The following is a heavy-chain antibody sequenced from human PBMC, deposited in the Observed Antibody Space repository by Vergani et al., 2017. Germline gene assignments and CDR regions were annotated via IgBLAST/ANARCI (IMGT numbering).Heavy chain of an antibody. V-gene: IGHV4-34*01. J-gene: IGHJ4*02. CDR3: ARGRGSTRYPILYAGY. CDR1: GFTFSNSA. CDR2: INHSGST. D-gene: IGHD2-2*01. Sequence: VHLLESGGGQVEAGGSLRLSCVASGFTFSNSAMSWVRQTSGKGLEWIGEINHSGSTNYNPSLKSRVTISVDTSKNQFSLKLSSVTAADTAVYYCARGRGSTRYPILYAGYWGQGTLVTVSS.